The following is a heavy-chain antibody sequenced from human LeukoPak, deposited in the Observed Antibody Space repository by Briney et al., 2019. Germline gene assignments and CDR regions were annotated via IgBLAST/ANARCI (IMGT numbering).Heavy chain of an antibody. J-gene: IGHJ4*02. CDR3: ARITGIEAAGDY. CDR2: IKHDGSEK. V-gene: IGHV3-7*04. D-gene: IGHD6-13*01. CDR1: GFXFSTYW. Sequence: PGGSLRLSCAASGFXFSTYWMSWVRQAPGRGLEWVANIKHDGSEKFYVDSVRGRFTISRDNAKNSLYLQLNSLRAEDTALYYCARITGIEAAGDYWGQGTLVTVSS.